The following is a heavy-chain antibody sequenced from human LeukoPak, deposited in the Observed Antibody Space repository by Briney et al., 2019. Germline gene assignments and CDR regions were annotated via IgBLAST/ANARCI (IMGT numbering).Heavy chain of an antibody. J-gene: IGHJ4*02. CDR1: GFTFSSYG. Sequence: PGGSLRLSCAASGFTFSSYGMRWVRQAPGKGLEWAAVISYDGSNKYYADSVKGRFTISRDNSKNTLYLQMNSLRAEDTAVYFCAKGGWLQSPTDYWGQGTLVTVSS. CDR2: ISYDGSNK. V-gene: IGHV3-30*18. CDR3: AKGGWLQSPTDY. D-gene: IGHD5-24*01.